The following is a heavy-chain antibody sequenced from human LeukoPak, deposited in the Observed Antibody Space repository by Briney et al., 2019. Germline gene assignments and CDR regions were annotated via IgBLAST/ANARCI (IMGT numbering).Heavy chain of an antibody. Sequence: PGGSLRLSCAASGFTFSSYGMSWVRQAPGKGLEWVSAISGSGGSTYYADSVKGRFTISRDNSKNTLYLQMNSLRAEDTAVYYCAKPFYPGDYFDYWGQGTLVTVSS. CDR3: AKPFYPGDYFDY. V-gene: IGHV3-23*01. J-gene: IGHJ4*02. CDR2: ISGSGGST. D-gene: IGHD2/OR15-2a*01. CDR1: GFTFSSYG.